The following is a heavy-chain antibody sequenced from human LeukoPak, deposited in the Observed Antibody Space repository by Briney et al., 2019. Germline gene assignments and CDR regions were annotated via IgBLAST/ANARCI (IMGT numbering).Heavy chain of an antibody. CDR1: GGTFSSYA. J-gene: IGHJ6*03. Sequence: SVKVSCKASGGTFSSYAISWVRQAPGQGLEWMGGIIPIFGTANYAQKFQGRVTITADKSTSTAYMELSSLRSEDTAVYYCARGYSSSWYLSNYYYYYMDVWGKGTTVTISS. D-gene: IGHD6-13*01. CDR2: IIPIFGTA. V-gene: IGHV1-69*06. CDR3: ARGYSSSWYLSNYYYYYMDV.